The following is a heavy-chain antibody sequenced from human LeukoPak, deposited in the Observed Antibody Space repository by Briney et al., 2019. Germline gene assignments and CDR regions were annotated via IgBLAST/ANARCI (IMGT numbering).Heavy chain of an antibody. V-gene: IGHV3-11*04. Sequence: PGGSLRLSCAASGFTFSDYYMSWIRQAPGKGLEWVSYISSSGSTIYYADSVKGRFTISRDNAKNSLYLQMNSLRAEDTAVYYCARAPTSEQQLQFDYWGQGTLVTVSS. CDR1: GFTFSDYY. CDR2: ISSSGSTI. J-gene: IGHJ4*02. D-gene: IGHD6-13*01. CDR3: ARAPTSEQQLQFDY.